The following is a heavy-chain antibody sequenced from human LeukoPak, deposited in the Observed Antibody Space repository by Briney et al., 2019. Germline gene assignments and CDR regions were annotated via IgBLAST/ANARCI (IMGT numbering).Heavy chain of an antibody. CDR2: IIPVLNIT. Sequence: SLKVSFKTSGGTFSSSAITWVRQAPGQGLERMGRIIPVLNITSYAQKFQGRVTITADTSTSTVYMELSSLRSEETAVYYCARDQGLTAPPPYGLDVWGQGTTVIVSS. CDR3: ARDQGLTAPPPYGLDV. V-gene: IGHV1-69*04. CDR1: GGTFSSSA. D-gene: IGHD4/OR15-4a*01. J-gene: IGHJ6*02.